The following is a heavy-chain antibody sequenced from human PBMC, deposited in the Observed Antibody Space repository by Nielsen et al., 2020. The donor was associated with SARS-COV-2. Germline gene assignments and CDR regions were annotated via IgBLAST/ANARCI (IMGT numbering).Heavy chain of an antibody. V-gene: IGHV3-9*01. Sequence: GGSLRLSCAASGFTFDDYAMHWVRQAPGKGLEWASGISWNSGSIGYADSVKGRFTISRDNAKNSLYLQMNSLRAEDTALYYCAKEPEEGYDYWGQGTLVTVSS. CDR1: GFTFDDYA. CDR3: AKEPEEGYDY. J-gene: IGHJ4*02. CDR2: ISWNSGSI. D-gene: IGHD1-14*01.